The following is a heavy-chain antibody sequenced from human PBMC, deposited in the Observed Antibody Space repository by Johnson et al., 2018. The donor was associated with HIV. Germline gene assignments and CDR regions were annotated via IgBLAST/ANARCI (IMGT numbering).Heavy chain of an antibody. J-gene: IGHJ3*02. CDR1: GFSFSSYG. Sequence: QVQLVESGGGLVQPGGSLRVSCAASGFSFSSYGMHWVRQAPGKGLEWVAVISHDGSNKYYVDSVKGRFTISSDNSKNTLYLQMNSRRAEDTAVYYCAKDWGVASVPFDAFDIWGQGTMVTVSS. CDR2: ISHDGSNK. V-gene: IGHV3-30*18. D-gene: IGHD3-16*01. CDR3: AKDWGVASVPFDAFDI.